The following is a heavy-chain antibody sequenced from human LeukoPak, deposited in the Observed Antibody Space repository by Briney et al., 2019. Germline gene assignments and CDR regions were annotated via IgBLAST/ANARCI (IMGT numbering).Heavy chain of an antibody. Sequence: SETLSLTCAVYGGSFSGYYWSWIRQPPGKGLEWIGEINHSRSTTYNPSLKSRVTISVDTSKNQFSLKLSSVTAAHTAVYYCARGLGYDSLFDYWGQGTLVTVSS. CDR2: INHSRST. V-gene: IGHV4-34*01. D-gene: IGHD3-22*01. J-gene: IGHJ4*02. CDR1: GGSFSGYY. CDR3: ARGLGYDSLFDY.